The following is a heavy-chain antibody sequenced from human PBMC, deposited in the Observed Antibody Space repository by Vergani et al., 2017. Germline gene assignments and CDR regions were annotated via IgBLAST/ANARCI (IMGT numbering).Heavy chain of an antibody. J-gene: IGHJ3*02. CDR3: ARVGLGELSAHDAFDI. Sequence: QVQLVQSGAEVKKPGASVKVSCKASGYTFTSYAMHWVRQPPGQRLEWMGWINAGNGNTKYSQKLQGRGTMTTDTSTSTNYMELRSLRSDDTAVYYCARVGLGELSAHDAFDIWGQGTMVTVSS. CDR2: INAGNGNT. CDR1: GYTFTSYA. V-gene: IGHV1-3*01. D-gene: IGHD3-16*02.